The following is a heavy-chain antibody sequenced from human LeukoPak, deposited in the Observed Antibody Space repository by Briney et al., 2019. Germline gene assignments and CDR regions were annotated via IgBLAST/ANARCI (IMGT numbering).Heavy chain of an antibody. V-gene: IGHV3-15*01. Sequence: GGSLRLSCAGSGFTLSSAWMTWVRQAPGKGLEWVGLSKSKTDGGTTDCAAPVKGRFTISSDDSKNTLYLQMNSLKTEDTAVYYCAKYCISADCYANWFGPWGQGTLVTVSS. CDR2: SKSKTDGGTT. J-gene: IGHJ5*02. CDR3: AKYCISADCYANWFGP. D-gene: IGHD2-2*01. CDR1: GFTLSSAW.